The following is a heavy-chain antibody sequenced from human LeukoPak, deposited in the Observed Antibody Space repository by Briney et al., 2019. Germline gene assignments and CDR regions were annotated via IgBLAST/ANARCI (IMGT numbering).Heavy chain of an antibody. J-gene: IGHJ3*02. D-gene: IGHD5-24*01. CDR1: GGSISSYY. CDR2: IYYSGST. Sequence: SETLSLTCTVSGGSISSYYWSWIRQPPGKGLEWIGYIYYSGSTNYNPSLKSRVTISVDTSKNQFSLKLSSVTAADTAVYYCARGLQEDGSDAFDIWGHGTMVTVSS. V-gene: IGHV4-59*01. CDR3: ARGLQEDGSDAFDI.